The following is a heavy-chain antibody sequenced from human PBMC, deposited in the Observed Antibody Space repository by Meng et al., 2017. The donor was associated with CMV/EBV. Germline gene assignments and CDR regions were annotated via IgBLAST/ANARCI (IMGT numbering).Heavy chain of an antibody. CDR3: ARGIAAGVDY. CDR1: GYTFTSLD. D-gene: IGHD6-25*01. CDR2: MNPNSGET. V-gene: IGHV1-8*01. J-gene: IGHJ4*02. Sequence: PCKASGYTFTSLDINWMRQVTGQGLEWMGWMNPNSGETGYAQNFQGRVAMTRDPSISTAYMELSSLRSEDTAVYYCARGIAAGVDYWGQGTLVTVSS.